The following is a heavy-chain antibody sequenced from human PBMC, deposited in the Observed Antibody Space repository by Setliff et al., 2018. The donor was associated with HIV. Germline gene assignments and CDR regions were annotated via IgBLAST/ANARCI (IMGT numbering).Heavy chain of an antibody. V-gene: IGHV3-48*04. CDR3: VRGPQFRPH. J-gene: IGHJ4*02. CDR1: GFTFSSYS. CDR2: ISSSSSSI. Sequence: PGGSLRLSCAASGFTFSSYSMNWVRQAPGKGLEWLSYISSSSSSIYHADSVKGRFTISRDNTRSTLYLQMNRLRVEDTAVYYCVRGPQFRPHWGQGTQVTVSS.